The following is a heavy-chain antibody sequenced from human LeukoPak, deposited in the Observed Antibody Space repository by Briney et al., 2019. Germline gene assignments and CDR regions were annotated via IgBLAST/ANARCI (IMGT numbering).Heavy chain of an antibody. V-gene: IGHV3-53*01. D-gene: IGHD2-2*01. CDR1: GFTVSNNY. CDR2: IYNIGTT. J-gene: IGHJ4*02. Sequence: GGSLRLSCAASGFTVSNNYMSWVCQAPGKGLEWVSIIYNIGTTYYTDSVKGRFTISRDNSKNTLYLQMNSLRAGDTAVYYCSRWYCTSTSCYYDYWGQGTLVTVSS. CDR3: SRWYCTSTSCYYDY.